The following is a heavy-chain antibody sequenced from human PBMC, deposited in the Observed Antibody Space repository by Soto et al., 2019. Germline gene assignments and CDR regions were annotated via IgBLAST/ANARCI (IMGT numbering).Heavy chain of an antibody. V-gene: IGHV1-69*12. CDR1: GGTFSSYA. Sequence: QVQLVQSGAEVKKPGSSVKVSCKASGGTFSSYAISWVRQAPGQGLEWMGGIIPIFGTANYAQKFQGRVTIPAEESTSTASMELSSLRSEDTAVYYCARDCDFGRFSNWFDPWGQGTLVTVSS. CDR2: IIPIFGTA. D-gene: IGHD3-3*01. CDR3: ARDCDFGRFSNWFDP. J-gene: IGHJ5*02.